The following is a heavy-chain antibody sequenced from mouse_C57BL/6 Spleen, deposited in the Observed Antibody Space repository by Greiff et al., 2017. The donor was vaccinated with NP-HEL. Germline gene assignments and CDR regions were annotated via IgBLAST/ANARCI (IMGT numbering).Heavy chain of an antibody. V-gene: IGHV5-17*01. D-gene: IGHD2-3*01. CDR2: ISSGSSTI. CDR3: ARGRIYDGYYDYYAMDY. CDR1: GFTFSDYG. Sequence: EVQGVESGGGLVKPGGSLKLSCAASGFTFSDYGMHWVRQAPEKGLEWVAYISSGSSTIYYADTVKGRFTISRDNAKNTLFLQMTSLRSEDTAMYYCARGRIYDGYYDYYAMDYWGQGTSVTVSS. J-gene: IGHJ4*01.